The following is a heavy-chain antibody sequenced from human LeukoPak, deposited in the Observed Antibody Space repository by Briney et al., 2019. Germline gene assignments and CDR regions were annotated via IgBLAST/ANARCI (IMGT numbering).Heavy chain of an antibody. CDR1: GFTFNNHA. J-gene: IGHJ4*02. CDR3: EKVAWLGTVASYYFDS. D-gene: IGHD4-23*01. V-gene: IGHV3-23*01. CDR2: IRSGGDTT. Sequence: GGSLRLSCAASGFTFNNHAMSWVRQAPGKGLAWLSAIRSGGDTTYYTDSVTGRFTFSRDHSKNMVYLQMNSLRADDTAVYYCEKVAWLGTVASYYFDSWGQGTQVTVSS.